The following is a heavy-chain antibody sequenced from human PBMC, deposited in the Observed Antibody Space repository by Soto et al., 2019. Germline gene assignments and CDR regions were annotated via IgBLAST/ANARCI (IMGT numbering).Heavy chain of an antibody. CDR2: ISSSSTI. V-gene: IGHV3-48*02. CDR1: GFTFSSYS. CDR3: AREHCSGGSCDYDY. D-gene: IGHD2-15*01. J-gene: IGHJ4*02. Sequence: GGSLRLSCAASGFTFSSYSMNWVRQAPGKGLEWVSYISSSSTIYYADSVKGRFTISRDNAKNSLYLQMNSLRDEDTAVYYCAREHCSGGSCDYDYWGQGTLVTVSS.